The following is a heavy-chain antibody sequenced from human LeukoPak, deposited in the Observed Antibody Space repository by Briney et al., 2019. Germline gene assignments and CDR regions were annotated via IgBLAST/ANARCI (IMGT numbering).Heavy chain of an antibody. Sequence: GGSLRLSCAASGFIFSSYSMNWVRQAPGKGLEWLSYISNTNTIYYADSVKGRFTFSRDNAKNSLYLQMNSLRAEDTAVYFCARDLVDRAAFDSWGQGTLATVSS. CDR1: GFIFSSYS. V-gene: IGHV3-48*01. CDR3: ARDLVDRAAFDS. CDR2: ISNTNTI. J-gene: IGHJ4*02.